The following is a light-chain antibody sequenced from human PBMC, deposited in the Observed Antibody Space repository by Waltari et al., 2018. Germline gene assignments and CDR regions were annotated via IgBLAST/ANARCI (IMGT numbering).Light chain of an antibody. V-gene: IGKV3-11*01. Sequence: VLPHPPATLSLSPGERATLSCRASQSVGRYVAWYQQRPGQAPRLLIYPASNRATGIPARFSGSGSGTDFTLTISSLEPEDFAVYYCQHRSTFGQGTRLEIK. CDR3: QHRST. CDR1: QSVGRY. CDR2: PAS. J-gene: IGKJ5*01.